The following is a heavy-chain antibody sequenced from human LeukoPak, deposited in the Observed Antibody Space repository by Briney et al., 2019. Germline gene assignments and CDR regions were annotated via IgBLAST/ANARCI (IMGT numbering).Heavy chain of an antibody. Sequence: SETLSLTCTVSGGSISSYYWRWIRQPPGKGLEWIGNIYYSGSTNYNPSLKSRVTISVDTSKNQFSLKLSSVTAADTAVYYCTKGSIAYYYMDVWGKGTTVTISS. D-gene: IGHD3-22*01. CDR3: TKGSIAYYYMDV. V-gene: IGHV4-59*01. J-gene: IGHJ6*03. CDR1: GGSISSYY. CDR2: IYYSGST.